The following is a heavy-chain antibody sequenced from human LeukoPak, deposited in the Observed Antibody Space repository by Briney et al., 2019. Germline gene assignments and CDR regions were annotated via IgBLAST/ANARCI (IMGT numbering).Heavy chain of an antibody. CDR2: INQDGSEK. CDR3: VRAIGSNTL. Sequence: GGSLRLSCAASGFTFTTYWMSWVRQAPGKVLEWVANINQDGSEKYYVDSVKGRFAISRDNAKNSLYLQMNSLRAEDTAVYFCVRAIGSNTLWGQGTLVTVSS. CDR1: GFTFTTYW. V-gene: IGHV3-7*01. D-gene: IGHD4-23*01. J-gene: IGHJ4*02.